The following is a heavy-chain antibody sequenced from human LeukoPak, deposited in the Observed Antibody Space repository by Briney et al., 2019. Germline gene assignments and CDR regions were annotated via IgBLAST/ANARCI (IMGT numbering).Heavy chain of an antibody. Sequence: ESSETLSLTCAVYGGSSSGYYWSWIRQPPGKGLEWIGEINHSGSTNYNPSLKSRVTISVDTSKNQFSLKLSSVTAADTAVYYCARAGYYDFWSGYLNWFDPWGQGTLVTVSS. V-gene: IGHV4-34*01. D-gene: IGHD3-3*01. J-gene: IGHJ5*02. CDR2: INHSGST. CDR3: ARAGYYDFWSGYLNWFDP. CDR1: GGSSSGYY.